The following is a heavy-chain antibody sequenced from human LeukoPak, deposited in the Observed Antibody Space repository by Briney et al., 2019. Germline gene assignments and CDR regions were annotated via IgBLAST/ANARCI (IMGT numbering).Heavy chain of an antibody. J-gene: IGHJ5*02. CDR3: ARHERSSRWKYNWFDP. V-gene: IGHV4-39*01. CDR1: GGSISSSSYY. Sequence: SETLSLTCTVSGGSISSSSYYWGWIRQPPGKGLEWIGSIYYSGSTYYNPSLKSRVTISVDTSKNQFSLKLSSVTAADTAVYYCARHERSSRWKYNWFDPWGQGTLVTVSS. CDR2: IYYSGST. D-gene: IGHD6-13*01.